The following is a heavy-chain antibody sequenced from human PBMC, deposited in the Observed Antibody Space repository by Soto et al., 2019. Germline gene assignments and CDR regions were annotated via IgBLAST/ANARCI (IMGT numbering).Heavy chain of an antibody. J-gene: IGHJ5*02. D-gene: IGHD6-13*01. V-gene: IGHV1-3*04. CDR2: INTGNGDT. CDR1: GYTFTRYS. CDR3: ARESYSSEENCFDP. Sequence: QVPLVQSGAEVKKPGASEKVSCEASGYTFTRYSIHWVRQAPGQRLEWMGWINTGNGDTKYSQKFQVIFTITEDTSASTAYMDLSSLKSDDTAVYYCARESYSSEENCFDPWGQGTLVTVSS.